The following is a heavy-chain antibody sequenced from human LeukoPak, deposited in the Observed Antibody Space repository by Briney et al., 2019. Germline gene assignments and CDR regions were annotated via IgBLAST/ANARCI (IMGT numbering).Heavy chain of an antibody. CDR3: ARQRGCSGGSCYSYYDSSGYDAFDI. D-gene: IGHD2-15*01. Sequence: PGGSLRLSCAASGFTFSSYSMNWVRQAPGKGLEWVSYISSSSSTIYYADSVKGRFTISRDNAKNSLYLQMNSLRAEDTAVYYCARQRGCSGGSCYSYYDSSGYDAFDIWGQGTMVTVSS. CDR2: ISSSSSTI. J-gene: IGHJ3*02. V-gene: IGHV3-48*01. CDR1: GFTFSSYS.